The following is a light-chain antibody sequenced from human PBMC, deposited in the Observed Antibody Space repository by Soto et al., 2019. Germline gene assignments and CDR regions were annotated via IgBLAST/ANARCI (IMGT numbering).Light chain of an antibody. Sequence: NFMLTQPHSVSESPGKTITISCTRNSGSIASTYVQWYRQRPGSAPTIVIFEDSERPSGVPDRFSGSIDTSSNSASLTISGLKTEDEADYYSQSYESSSNVVFGGGTKVTVL. CDR2: EDS. CDR1: SGSIASTY. V-gene: IGLV6-57*04. CDR3: QSYESSSNVV. J-gene: IGLJ2*01.